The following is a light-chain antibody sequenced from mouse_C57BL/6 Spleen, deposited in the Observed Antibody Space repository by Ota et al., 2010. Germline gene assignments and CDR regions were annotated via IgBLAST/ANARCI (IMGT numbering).Light chain of an antibody. V-gene: IGKV6-23*01. CDR3: QQYSSYHT. J-gene: IGKJ2*01. Sequence: DIVMTQSHKFMSTSVGDRVSITCKASQDVSTAVAWYQQKPGQSPKLLIYWASTRHTGVPDRFTGSGSGTDFTLTISNVQSEDLADYFCQQYSSYHTFGGGTKLEIK. CDR2: WAS. CDR1: QDVSTA.